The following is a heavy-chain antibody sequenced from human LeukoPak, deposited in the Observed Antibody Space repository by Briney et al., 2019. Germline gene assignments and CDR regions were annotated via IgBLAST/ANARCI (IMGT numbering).Heavy chain of an antibody. D-gene: IGHD6-19*01. CDR2: ISGSGGST. J-gene: IGHJ4*02. CDR3: AKMGLAVAGRGSFDY. V-gene: IGHV3-23*01. CDR1: GFTFSSYA. Sequence: GGFLRLSCAASGFTFSSYAMSWVRQAPGKGLEWVSAISGSGGSTYYADSVKGRFTISRDNSKNTLYLQMNSLRAEDTAVYYCAKMGLAVAGRGSFDYWGQGTLVTVSS.